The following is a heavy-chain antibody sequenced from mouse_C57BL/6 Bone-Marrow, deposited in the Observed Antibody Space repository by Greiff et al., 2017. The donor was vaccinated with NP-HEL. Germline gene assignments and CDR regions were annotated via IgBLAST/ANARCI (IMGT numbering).Heavy chain of an antibody. CDR3: ALIYYYGSRDYAMDY. V-gene: IGHV1-55*01. CDR1: GYTFTSYW. J-gene: IGHJ4*01. CDR2: IYPGSGST. Sequence: QVQLQQPVAELVKPGASVKMSCKASGYTFTSYWITWVKQRPGQGLEWIGDIYPGSGSTNYNEKFKSKATLTVDTSSSTAYMQLSSLTSEDSAVYYCALIYYYGSRDYAMDYWGQGTSVTVSS. D-gene: IGHD1-1*01.